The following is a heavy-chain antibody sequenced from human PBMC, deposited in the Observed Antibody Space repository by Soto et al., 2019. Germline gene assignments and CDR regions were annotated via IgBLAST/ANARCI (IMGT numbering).Heavy chain of an antibody. D-gene: IGHD1-1*01. J-gene: IGHJ4*02. Sequence: PGGSLRLSCAASGFTFSNAWMSWVRQAPGKGLEWVGRIKSKTDGGTTDYAALVKGRFTISRDDSKNTLYLQMNSLKTEDAAVYYCTTHGTGPGRPSDYWGQGTLVTVSS. V-gene: IGHV3-15*01. CDR1: GFTFSNAW. CDR3: TTHGTGPGRPSDY. CDR2: IKSKTDGGTT.